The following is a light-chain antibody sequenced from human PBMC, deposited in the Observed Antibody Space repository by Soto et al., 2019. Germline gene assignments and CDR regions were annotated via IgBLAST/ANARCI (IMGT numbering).Light chain of an antibody. CDR1: SSDVGRYNS. CDR2: EVT. CDR3: SSYAGRSTFEG. Sequence: QSVLTQPASVSGSPGQSISISCTGTSSDVGRYNSVSWYQQHPGKVPKLIIYEVTNRPSGVSNRFSGSKSGNTASLTISGLQADDEAEYYCSSYAGRSTFEGFGGGTKLTVL. V-gene: IGLV2-14*01. J-gene: IGLJ3*02.